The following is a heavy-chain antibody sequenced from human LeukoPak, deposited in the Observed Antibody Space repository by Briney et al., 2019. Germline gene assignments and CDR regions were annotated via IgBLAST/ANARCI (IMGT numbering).Heavy chain of an antibody. CDR3: AEAAYDFWRGFIMDYYDMDV. Sequence: PGGSLRLSCAASGFTFSSYGMHWVRQAPGKGLEWVAVIWYGGSNKYYADSVKGRFTISSDNAKNTLYLQMYSLRADATAVYYCAEAAYDFWRGFIMDYYDMDVWGKGTTVTVSS. D-gene: IGHD3-3*01. V-gene: IGHV3-33*06. CDR2: IWYGGSNK. J-gene: IGHJ6*03. CDR1: GFTFSSYG.